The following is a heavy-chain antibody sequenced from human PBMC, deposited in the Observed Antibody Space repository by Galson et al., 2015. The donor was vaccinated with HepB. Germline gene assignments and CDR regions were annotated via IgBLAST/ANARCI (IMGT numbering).Heavy chain of an antibody. J-gene: IGHJ4*02. CDR3: AKDWGHYGSGSSWYFDY. CDR2: ISGSGGST. V-gene: IGHV3-23*01. Sequence: SLRLSCAASGFTFSSYAMSWVRQAPGKGLEWVSAISGSGGSTYYADSVKGRFTISRDNSKNTLYLQMNSLRAEDTAVYYCAKDWGHYGSGSSWYFDYWGQGTLVTVSS. CDR1: GFTFSSYA. D-gene: IGHD3-10*01.